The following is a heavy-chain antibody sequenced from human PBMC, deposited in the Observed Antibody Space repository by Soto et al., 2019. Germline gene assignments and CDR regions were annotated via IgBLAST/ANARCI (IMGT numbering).Heavy chain of an antibody. CDR2: ISWNTGSI. Sequence: EVHLVECGGGLVQPGRSLRLTCAASGFSLDDYAMHWVRQTPGKGLEWVSGISWNTGSIGYADSVKGRFTISRDNAKNSLYLQMNSLRAEDTALYYCAKDSFGGIIVLPGYWDQGTLVTVSS. CDR3: AKDSFGGIIVLPGY. D-gene: IGHD3-16*02. V-gene: IGHV3-9*01. CDR1: GFSLDDYA. J-gene: IGHJ4*02.